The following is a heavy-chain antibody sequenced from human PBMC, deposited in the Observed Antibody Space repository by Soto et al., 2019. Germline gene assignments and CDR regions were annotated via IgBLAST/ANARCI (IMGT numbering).Heavy chain of an antibody. J-gene: IGHJ6*02. V-gene: IGHV1-69*12. Sequence: QVQLVQSGAEVKKPGSSVKVSCKASGGTFSSYAISWVRQAPGQGLEWMGGIIPIFGTANYAQKFQGRVTIPAEESTSTAYRGLSSLRSEDTAVYYWARDEGRGGSSPRLYYGMDVWGQGTTVTVSS. CDR1: GGTFSSYA. D-gene: IGHD1-26*01. CDR2: IIPIFGTA. CDR3: ARDEGRGGSSPRLYYGMDV.